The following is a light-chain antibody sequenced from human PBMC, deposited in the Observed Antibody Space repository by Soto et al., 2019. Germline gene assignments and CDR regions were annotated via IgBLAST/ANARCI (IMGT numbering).Light chain of an antibody. J-gene: IGKJ2*01. Sequence: EVVLTQSPATLSLSPGESATLSCRASQNVGHNLAWYQQTPGQAPRLLIYAASDRATGIPARFRGSGSDTDFTLTITCVEPEDFAFYYCQQRSRWPRDTFGQGTKLEIK. CDR2: AAS. V-gene: IGKV3-11*01. CDR1: QNVGHN. CDR3: QQRSRWPRDT.